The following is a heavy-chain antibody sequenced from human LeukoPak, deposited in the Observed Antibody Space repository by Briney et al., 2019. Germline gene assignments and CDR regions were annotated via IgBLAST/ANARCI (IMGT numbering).Heavy chain of an antibody. CDR1: GDSISSYY. D-gene: IGHD6-13*01. CDR2: IYYSGST. V-gene: IGHV4-59*08. Sequence: SETLSLTCTVSGDSISSYYWSWIRQPPGKGLEWIGYIYYSGSTNYNPSLKSRVTMSVDTSKNQFSLKLSSVTAADTAVYYCARPRIAATFDAFDIWGRGTMVTVSS. J-gene: IGHJ3*02. CDR3: ARPRIAATFDAFDI.